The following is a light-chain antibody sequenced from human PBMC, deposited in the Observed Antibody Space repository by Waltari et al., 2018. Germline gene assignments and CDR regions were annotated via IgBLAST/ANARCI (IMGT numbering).Light chain of an antibody. Sequence: SYVLTQSPSVSVAPGQTARITCGGNKIGTKSVHWYQQTPGQAPVLVVYDDSERPAGVPERFSGSNAGNSATLTISRVEAGDEADYYGQVWDSTSDHHVVFGGGTKLTVL. CDR2: DDS. CDR1: KIGTKS. J-gene: IGLJ2*01. V-gene: IGLV3-21*02. CDR3: QVWDSTSDHHVV.